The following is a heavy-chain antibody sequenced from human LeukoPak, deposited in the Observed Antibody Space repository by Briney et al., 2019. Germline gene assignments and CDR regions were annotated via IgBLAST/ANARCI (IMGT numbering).Heavy chain of an antibody. J-gene: IGHJ5*02. CDR2: ISSSGSTI. CDR1: GFTFSDYY. CDR3: AKGVLRFLEWYAPLAPPYNWFDP. V-gene: IGHV3-11*01. D-gene: IGHD3-3*01. Sequence: GGSLRLSCAASGFTFSDYYMSWIRQAPGKGLEWVSYISSSGSTIYYADSVKGRFTISRDNAKNSLYLQMNSLRAEDTAVYYCAKGVLRFLEWYAPLAPPYNWFDPWGQGTLVTVSS.